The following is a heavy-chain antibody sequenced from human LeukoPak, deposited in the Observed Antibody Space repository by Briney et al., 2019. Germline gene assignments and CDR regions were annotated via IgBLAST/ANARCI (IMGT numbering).Heavy chain of an antibody. J-gene: IGHJ6*03. V-gene: IGHV3-7*01. CDR1: GFTFSSYW. Sequence: PGGSLRLSCAASGFTFSSYWMSWVRQAPGKGLEWVANIKQDGSEKYYVDSVKGRFTISRDNAKDSLYLQMNSLRAEDTAVYYCARVIGAAARLNPNYYYYYMDVWGKGTTVTVSS. CDR2: IKQDGSEK. CDR3: ARVIGAAARLNPNYYYYYMDV. D-gene: IGHD6-6*01.